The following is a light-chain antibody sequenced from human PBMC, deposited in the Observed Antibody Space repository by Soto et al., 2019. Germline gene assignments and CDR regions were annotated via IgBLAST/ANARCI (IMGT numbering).Light chain of an antibody. CDR1: QDIRNY. CDR3: QQYNSYPIT. CDR2: DAS. V-gene: IGKV1-16*01. Sequence: ITQTPLSLSFTPPHPASISCMSSQDIRNYLAWYQQKPGKAPKLLICDASTLYSGVPSRFSGSGSGTEFTLTISSLQPDDFATYYCQQYNSYPITFGQGTRLEIK. J-gene: IGKJ5*01.